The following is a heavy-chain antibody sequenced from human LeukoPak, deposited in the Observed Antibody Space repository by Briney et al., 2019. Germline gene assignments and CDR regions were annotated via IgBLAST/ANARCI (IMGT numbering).Heavy chain of an antibody. D-gene: IGHD2-15*01. CDR1: GGSFSGYY. CDR2: ISNSGGNT. J-gene: IGHJ4*02. CDR3: AKDVGPVLFDY. Sequence: ETLSLTCAVYGGSFSGYYWSWVRQAPGKGLEWVSTISNSGGNTHYADSVMGRFTISRDNSKSTLYLQMNSLSVEDTAVYHCAKDVGPVLFDYWGQGTLVTVSS. V-gene: IGHV3-23*01.